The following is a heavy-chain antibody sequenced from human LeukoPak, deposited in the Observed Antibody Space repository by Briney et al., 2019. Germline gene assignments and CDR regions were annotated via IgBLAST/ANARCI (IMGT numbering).Heavy chain of an antibody. CDR2: IYYSGST. J-gene: IGHJ6*02. Sequence: SGTLSLTCTVSGGSISSGDYYWSWIRQPPGKGLEWSGYIYYSGSTYYNPSLKSRVTISVDTSKNQFSLKLSSVTAADTAVYYCAREVGGYWGMDVWGQGTTVTVSS. CDR3: AREVGGYWGMDV. D-gene: IGHD2-21*01. CDR1: GGSISSGDYY. V-gene: IGHV4-30-4*01.